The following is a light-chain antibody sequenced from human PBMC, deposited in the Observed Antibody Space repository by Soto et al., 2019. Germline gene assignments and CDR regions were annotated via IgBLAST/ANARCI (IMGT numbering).Light chain of an antibody. J-gene: IGLJ1*01. CDR2: STR. CDR3: AAWDDSLNGHYV. CDR1: TSNIGRNT. V-gene: IGLV1-44*01. Sequence: QSVLTQPPSVSGAPGQQVTISCSGSTSNIGRNTVNWYQQLPGTTPKLLIYSTRDRASGVPDRFSGSKSGTSASLEISGLQSGDEADYYCAAWDDSLNGHYVFGTGTKLTVL.